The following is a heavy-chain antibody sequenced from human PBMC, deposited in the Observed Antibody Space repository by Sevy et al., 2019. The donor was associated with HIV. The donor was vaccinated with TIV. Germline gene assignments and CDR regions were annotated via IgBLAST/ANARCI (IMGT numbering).Heavy chain of an antibody. Sequence: GGSLRLSCRASGFTFSNYDMHWVRQATGKGLEWFSGIDNDGETYYPDSVKGRFTISRENVRDSLYLQMNSLRAGDTAVYYCARELYYGMDVWGQGTTVTVSS. J-gene: IGHJ6*02. V-gene: IGHV3-13*01. CDR1: GFTFSNYD. CDR3: ARELYYGMDV. CDR2: IDNDGET. D-gene: IGHD3-10*01.